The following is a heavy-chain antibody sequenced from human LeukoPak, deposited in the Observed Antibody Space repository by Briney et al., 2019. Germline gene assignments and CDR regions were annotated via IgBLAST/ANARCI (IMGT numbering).Heavy chain of an antibody. Sequence: PGGSLRLSCAASGFTFSDYYMSWIRLDPGKGLEWVSYISSSGSTIYYADSVKGRFTISRDNAKNSLYLQMNSLRAEDTAVYYCASGVTTVTYANYFDYWGQGTLVTVSS. J-gene: IGHJ4*02. CDR1: GFTFSDYY. CDR3: ASGVTTVTYANYFDY. CDR2: ISSSGSTI. D-gene: IGHD4-17*01. V-gene: IGHV3-11*01.